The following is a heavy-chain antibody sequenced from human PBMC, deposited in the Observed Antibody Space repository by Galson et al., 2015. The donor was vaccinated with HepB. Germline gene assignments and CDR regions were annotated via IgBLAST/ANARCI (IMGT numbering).Heavy chain of an antibody. CDR1: GFTFSSCW. CDR3: ARRVAGAFDY. V-gene: IGHV3-7*03. D-gene: IGHD6-19*01. CDR2: IKQDRSEK. Sequence: SLRLSCAASGFTFSSCWMSWVRQAPGKGLEWVANIKQDRSEKYYVDSVKGRFTISRDNAKNSLYLQMNSLRAEDTAVYYCARRVAGAFDYWGQGTLVTVSS. J-gene: IGHJ4*02.